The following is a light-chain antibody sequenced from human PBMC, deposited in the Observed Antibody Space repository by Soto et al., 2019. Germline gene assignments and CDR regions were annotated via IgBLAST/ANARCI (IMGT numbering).Light chain of an antibody. CDR1: QSVSRSF. CDR3: QQHDSSPRT. CDR2: GAS. J-gene: IGKJ1*01. V-gene: IGKV3-20*01. Sequence: EIVLTQSPGTLPLSPGERATLSCRASQSVSRSFLAWYQQNPGQAPRLLIYGASSRATGIPDRFSGSGSGTDFTLTISRLEPEDFAVYFCQQHDSSPRTFGQGTKVEIK.